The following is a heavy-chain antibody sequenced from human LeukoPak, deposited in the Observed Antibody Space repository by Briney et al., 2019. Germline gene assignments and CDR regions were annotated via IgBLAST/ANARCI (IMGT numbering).Heavy chain of an antibody. D-gene: IGHD6-19*01. J-gene: IGHJ4*02. CDR3: TRDGRRSSGWYDY. V-gene: IGHV3-73*01. Sequence: GGSLRLSCAASGFTFSGSAMHWVRQASGKALEWVGRIRSKANSYATAYAASVKGRFTISRDDSKNTAYLQMNSLKTEDTAVYYCTRDGRRSSGWYDYWGQGTLVTVSS. CDR1: GFTFSGSA. CDR2: IRSKANSYAT.